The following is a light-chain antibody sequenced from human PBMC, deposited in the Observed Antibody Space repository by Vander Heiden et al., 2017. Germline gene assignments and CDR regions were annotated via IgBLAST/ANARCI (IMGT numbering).Light chain of an antibody. CDR2: GAS. J-gene: IGKJ5*01. CDR1: QSVSSTY. Sequence: EIVLTQSPGTLSLSPGERATLSCRASQSVSSTYLAWYQQKPGQAPRLLIYGASSRATGIPGRFSGSGSGTDFTLTISRLEPEDFAVYYCQLYGTSRTFGQGTRLEIK. V-gene: IGKV3-20*01. CDR3: QLYGTSRT.